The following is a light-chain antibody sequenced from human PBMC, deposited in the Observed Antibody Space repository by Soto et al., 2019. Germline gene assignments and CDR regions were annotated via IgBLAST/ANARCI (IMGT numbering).Light chain of an antibody. V-gene: IGLV2-23*01. CDR3: CSYAGSSTYVV. CDR2: EGS. Sequence: SALTQPASVSGSPGQSITIPCTGTSSDVGSYNLVSWYQQHPGKAPKLMIYEGSKRPSGVSNRFSGSKSGNTASLTISGLQAEDEADYYCCSYAGSSTYVVFGGGTKVTVL. CDR1: SSDVGSYNL. J-gene: IGLJ2*01.